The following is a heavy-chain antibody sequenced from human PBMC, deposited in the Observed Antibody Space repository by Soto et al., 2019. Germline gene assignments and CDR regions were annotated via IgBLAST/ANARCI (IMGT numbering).Heavy chain of an antibody. CDR2: LLRSGSSA. CDR1: GFTFRNYA. J-gene: IGHJ5*02. CDR3: AKDAISGDGIWLMDS. V-gene: IGHV3-23*01. Sequence: GGSLRLSCAASGFTFRNYAMTWARQAPGKGLEWVSSLLRSGSSAYYADSVRGRFTISSDTSANSLFLQMDNLRAEDTAIYYCAKDAISGDGIWLMDSWGQGTVVTVSS. D-gene: IGHD4-17*01.